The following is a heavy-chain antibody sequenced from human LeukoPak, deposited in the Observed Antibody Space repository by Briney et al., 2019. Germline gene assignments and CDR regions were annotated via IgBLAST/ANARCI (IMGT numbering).Heavy chain of an antibody. J-gene: IGHJ5*02. Sequence: GGSLRLSCVTSGFTFSNYAMSWVRQAPGKGLELVSGIWGTDDKTVYGDAVKGRFTISRDNSKNTLYLQMNSLRADDTAVYYCAKTQGYYDAWGQGALVTVSS. CDR1: GFTFSNYA. CDR3: AKTQGYYDA. CDR2: IWGTDDKT. V-gene: IGHV3-23*01. D-gene: IGHD2-15*01.